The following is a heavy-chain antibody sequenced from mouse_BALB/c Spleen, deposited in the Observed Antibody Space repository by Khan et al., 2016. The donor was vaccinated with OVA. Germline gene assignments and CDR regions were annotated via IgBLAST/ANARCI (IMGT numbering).Heavy chain of an antibody. V-gene: IGHV3-2*02. J-gene: IGHJ4*01. CDR3: ERQNYYGYALDY. Sequence: EVQLQESGPGLVNPSQSLSLTCTVAGYSISSNYAWSWIRQFPGNKLEWMGYISYSGSTSYNPSLKSRISITRDTSKNQFFLQLNSVTAEDTATYYCERQNYYGYALDYWGQGTSVTVSS. CDR2: ISYSGST. CDR1: GYSISSNYA. D-gene: IGHD1-1*01.